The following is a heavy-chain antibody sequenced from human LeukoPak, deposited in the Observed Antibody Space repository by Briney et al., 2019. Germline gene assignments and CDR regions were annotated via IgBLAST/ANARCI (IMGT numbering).Heavy chain of an antibody. Sequence: PGGSLRLSCAASGFTFSSYGMHWVRQAPGKGLEWVAVISYDGSNKYYADSVKGRFTISRDNSKNTLYLQMNSLRAEDTAVYYCAKDFRYSSSRNDYWGQGTLVTVSS. CDR1: GFTFSSYG. J-gene: IGHJ4*02. V-gene: IGHV3-30*18. CDR3: AKDFRYSSSRNDY. CDR2: ISYDGSNK. D-gene: IGHD6-13*01.